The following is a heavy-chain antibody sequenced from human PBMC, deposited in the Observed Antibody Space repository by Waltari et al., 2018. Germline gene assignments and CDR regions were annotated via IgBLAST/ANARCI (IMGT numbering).Heavy chain of an antibody. D-gene: IGHD3-22*01. CDR1: GGPISSSRYY. CDR2: IYYSGST. J-gene: IGHJ3*02. Sequence: QLQLQESGPGLVKPSETLSLTRTVSGGPISSSRYYWGGIRQPRGKGLEWIGSIYYSGSTYYNPSLKSRVTISVDTSKNQFSLKLSSVTAADTAVYYCARSSWGGGYWGMDAFDIWGQGTMVTVSS. V-gene: IGHV4-39*01. CDR3: ARSSWGGGYWGMDAFDI.